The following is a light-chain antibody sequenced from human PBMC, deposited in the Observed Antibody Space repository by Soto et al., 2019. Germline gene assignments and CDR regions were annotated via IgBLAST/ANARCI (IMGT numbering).Light chain of an antibody. J-gene: IGKJ1*01. CDR1: QSVSSY. CDR2: GAS. CDR3: QQYGSSPWT. Sequence: VLTLSPATLSLAPGERTTLSCRASQSVSSYLAWYQQTPGQAPRLLIYGASRRAPGIPDRFSGSRSGTDFPLTISRLEPEDFAVYYCQQYGSSPWTFGQGTKVDIK. V-gene: IGKV3-20*01.